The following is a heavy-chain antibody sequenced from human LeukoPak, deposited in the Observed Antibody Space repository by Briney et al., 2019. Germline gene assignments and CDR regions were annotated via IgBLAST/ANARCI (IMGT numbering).Heavy chain of an antibody. CDR3: GRDHAGGAGGDS. V-gene: IGHV1-2*06. J-gene: IGHJ4*02. CDR1: GYTFTGYY. CDR2: INPNSGGT. D-gene: IGHD2-21*02. Sequence: ASVKVSCKSSGYTFTGYYMHWLRQAPGQGLEWMGRINPNSGGTNYAQKFQGRVTMTRDTSISTVYMELSSLRSDDTAVYYCGRDHAGGAGGDSGGQGPLVTVSS.